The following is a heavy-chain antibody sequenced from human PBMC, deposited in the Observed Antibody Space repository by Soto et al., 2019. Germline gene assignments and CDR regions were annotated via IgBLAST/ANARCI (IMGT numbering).Heavy chain of an antibody. CDR3: ARGADYDSSGIRLNWFDP. CDR1: GFTFSSYS. V-gene: IGHV3-48*02. J-gene: IGHJ5*02. D-gene: IGHD3-22*01. CDR2: ISSSSSTI. Sequence: GGSLRLSCAASGFTFSSYSMNWVRQAPGKGLEWVSYISSSSSTIYYADSVKGRFTVSRDNAKNSLYLQMNSLRDEDTAVYYCARGADYDSSGIRLNWFDPWGQGTLVTVSS.